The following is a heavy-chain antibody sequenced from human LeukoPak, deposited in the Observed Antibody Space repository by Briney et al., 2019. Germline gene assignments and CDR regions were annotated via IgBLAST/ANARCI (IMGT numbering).Heavy chain of an antibody. V-gene: IGHV1-2*02. CDR3: ARDLEGSSWYVDY. D-gene: IGHD6-13*01. Sequence: ASVKVSCKASGYTFTGYYMHWVRQAPGQGLEWMGWINPNSGGTNYAQKFQGRVTMTRDTSISTAYMELSRLRSDDTAVYYCARDLEGSSWYVDYWGQGTLVTVSS. CDR1: GYTFTGYY. J-gene: IGHJ4*02. CDR2: INPNSGGT.